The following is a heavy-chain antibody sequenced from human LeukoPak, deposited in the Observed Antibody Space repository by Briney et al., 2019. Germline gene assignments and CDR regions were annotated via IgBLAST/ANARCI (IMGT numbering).Heavy chain of an antibody. CDR2: IYSGGST. V-gene: IGHV3-66*02. CDR1: GFTVSSNY. CDR3: ARGRTGDIDF. Sequence: GGSLRRSCAASGFTVSSNYRSWVGQAPGKGLEWVSVIYSGGSTYYADSVKGRFTISRDNSKNTLYLQMNSLRAEDTAVYYCARGRTGDIDFWGQGTLVTVSS. J-gene: IGHJ4*02. D-gene: IGHD7-27*01.